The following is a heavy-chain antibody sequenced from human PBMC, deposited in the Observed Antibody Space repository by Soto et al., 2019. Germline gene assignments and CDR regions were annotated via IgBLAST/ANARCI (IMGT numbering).Heavy chain of an antibody. CDR1: GLSSSSFS. J-gene: IGHJ5*02. CDR2: SSASGGDT. D-gene: IGHD1-26*01. CDR3: AAPQWELLA. Sequence: PGGSLRLSCAASGLSSSSFSMSWVRQAPGKGLEWVSSSSASGGDTSYADSVKGRFTISRDNSKNTLYLQMNRLRAEETAAYYCAAPQWELLAWGQGILVTVSS. V-gene: IGHV3-23*01.